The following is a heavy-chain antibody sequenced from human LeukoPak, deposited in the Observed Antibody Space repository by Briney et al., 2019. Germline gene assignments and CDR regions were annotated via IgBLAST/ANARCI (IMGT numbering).Heavy chain of an antibody. CDR3: AKEPSYYNSSGYYWNAFDI. Sequence: GGSLRLSCAASGFTFSDYSMHWVRQAPGKGLEYVSAISSNGGTTYYEKSVKGGFTISRDNSKNTLYLQMGSLRAEDAAVYYCAKEPSYYNSSGYYWNAFDIWGQGTMVTVSS. CDR1: GFTFSDYS. J-gene: IGHJ3*02. V-gene: IGHV3-64*01. D-gene: IGHD3-22*01. CDR2: ISSNGGTT.